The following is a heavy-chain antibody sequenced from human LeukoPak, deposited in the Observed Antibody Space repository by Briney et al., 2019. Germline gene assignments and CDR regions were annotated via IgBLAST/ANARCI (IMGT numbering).Heavy chain of an antibody. V-gene: IGHV4-59*01. D-gene: IGHD3-10*01. J-gene: IGHJ6*02. CDR2: IYYSGST. Sequence: SETLSLTCTVSGGSISSYYWSWIRQPPGKGLEWIGYIYYSGSTKYNPSLKSRVTISVDTSKNQFSLKLSSVTAADTAVYYCARDGAYYYYGMDVWGQGTTVTVSS. CDR1: GGSISSYY. CDR3: ARDGAYYYYGMDV.